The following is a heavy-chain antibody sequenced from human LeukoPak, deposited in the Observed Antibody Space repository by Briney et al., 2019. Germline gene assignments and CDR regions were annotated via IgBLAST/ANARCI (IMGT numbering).Heavy chain of an antibody. D-gene: IGHD6-13*01. Sequence: GASVKVSCKASGYTFARYEITWVRQATGQGLEWMGWMNPDSGHTAYAQKFQGRVSMTRSTSTSTAYMELSSLISEDTAVYYCARDLYSSSWSVYYYYYYGMDVWGQGTTVTVSS. CDR1: GYTFARYE. V-gene: IGHV1-8*01. CDR2: MNPDSGHT. CDR3: ARDLYSSSWSVYYYYYYGMDV. J-gene: IGHJ6*02.